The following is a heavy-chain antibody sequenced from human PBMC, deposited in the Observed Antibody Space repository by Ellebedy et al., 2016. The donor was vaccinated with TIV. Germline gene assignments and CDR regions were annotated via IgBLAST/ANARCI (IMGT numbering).Heavy chain of an antibody. Sequence: PGESLKISCAASGFTFSNYWMGWVRQSPERGLEWVANIKTDGSEKAYVDSLKGRFTISRDNAKNSLYLQMNSLRGDDTAVYYCARASRGMDVWGQGTTVTVSS. CDR2: IKTDGSEK. CDR3: ARASRGMDV. J-gene: IGHJ6*02. V-gene: IGHV3-7*01. CDR1: GFTFSNYW.